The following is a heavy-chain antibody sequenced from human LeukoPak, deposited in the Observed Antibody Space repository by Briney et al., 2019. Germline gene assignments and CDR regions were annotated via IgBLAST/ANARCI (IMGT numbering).Heavy chain of an antibody. Sequence: PGGSLRLSCAASGFTFSSYAMHWVRQAPGKGLEWVAVISYDGSNKYYADSVKGRFTISRDNAKNSLYLQMNSLRAEDTAVYYCARDTYGSGSYLDFDYWGQGTLVTVSS. V-gene: IGHV3-30*07. CDR2: ISYDGSNK. D-gene: IGHD3-10*01. CDR3: ARDTYGSGSYLDFDY. J-gene: IGHJ4*02. CDR1: GFTFSSYA.